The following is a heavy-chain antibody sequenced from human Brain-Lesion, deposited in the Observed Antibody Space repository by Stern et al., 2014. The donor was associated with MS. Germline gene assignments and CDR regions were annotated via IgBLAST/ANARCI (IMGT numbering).Heavy chain of an antibody. J-gene: IGHJ6*02. CDR2: IIPFVGTT. CDR1: GGTLSSFG. V-gene: IGHV1-69*01. Sequence: VQLVESGAEVKKPGASVTLSCKTSGGTLSSFGMNWVRQAPGHGLEWMGGIIPFVGTTNYAEKCQGRVTIIADESTSTAYMELSSLRSEDTAVYYCARDNYDNGMDVWGQGTTVTVSS. CDR3: ARDNYDNGMDV.